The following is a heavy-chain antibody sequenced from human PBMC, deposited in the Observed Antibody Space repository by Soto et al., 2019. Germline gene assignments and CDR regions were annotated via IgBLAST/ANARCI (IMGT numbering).Heavy chain of an antibody. Sequence: PSQTLSLTCAISGDSVSSNSAAWNWIRQSPSRGLEWLGRTYYRSKWYNDYAVSVKSRITINPDTSKNQYSLQLNSETPEDTAVYYCVRSPELLWFGQNEDYGMDVWGQGTTVTVSS. D-gene: IGHD3-10*01. CDR2: TYYRSKWYN. CDR3: VRSPELLWFGQNEDYGMDV. CDR1: GDSVSSNSAA. V-gene: IGHV6-1*01. J-gene: IGHJ6*02.